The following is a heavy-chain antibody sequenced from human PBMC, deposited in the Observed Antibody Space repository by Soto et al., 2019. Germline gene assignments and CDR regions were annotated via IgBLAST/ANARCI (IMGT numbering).Heavy chain of an antibody. Sequence: TSETLSLTCTVSGGSISSGDYYWSWIRQPPGKGLEWIGYIYYSGSTYYNPSLKSRVTISVDTSKNQFSLKLSSVTAADTAVYYCARESRGYYYYGMDVWGQGTTVTVSS. J-gene: IGHJ6*02. CDR3: ARESRGYYYYGMDV. V-gene: IGHV4-30-4*01. D-gene: IGHD2-2*01. CDR1: GGSISSGDYY. CDR2: IYYSGST.